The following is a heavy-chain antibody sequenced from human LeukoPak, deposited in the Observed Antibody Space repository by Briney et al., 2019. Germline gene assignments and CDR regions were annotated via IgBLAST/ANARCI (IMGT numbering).Heavy chain of an antibody. CDR2: ISSSSSYI. V-gene: IGHV3-21*04. D-gene: IGHD3-3*01. Sequence: GGSLRLSCAASGFTFSSYSMNWVRQAPGKGLEWVSSISSSSSYIYYADSVKGRFTISRDNAKNSLYLQMNSLRAEDMALYYCAKGYLRFLEWLSAPFDYWGQGTLVTVSS. J-gene: IGHJ4*02. CDR3: AKGYLRFLEWLSAPFDY. CDR1: GFTFSSYS.